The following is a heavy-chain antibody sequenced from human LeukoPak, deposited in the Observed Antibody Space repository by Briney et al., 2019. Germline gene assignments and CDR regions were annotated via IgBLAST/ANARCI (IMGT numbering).Heavy chain of an antibody. D-gene: IGHD3/OR15-3a*01. CDR3: AKGTGQNWYFDL. J-gene: IGHJ2*01. Sequence: GGSLRLSCAASGFPFSSYGMHWVRQAPGKGLEWVAVISYDGSNKYYADSVKGRFTISRDNSKNTLYLQMNSLRAEDTAVYYCAKGTGQNWYFDLWGRGTLVTVSS. CDR1: GFPFSSYG. CDR2: ISYDGSNK. V-gene: IGHV3-30*18.